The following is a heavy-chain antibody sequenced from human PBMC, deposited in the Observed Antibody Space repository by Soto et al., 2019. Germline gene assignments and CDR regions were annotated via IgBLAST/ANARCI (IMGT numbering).Heavy chain of an antibody. CDR2: ISGSGGST. V-gene: IGHV3-23*01. CDR1: GFTFSGNV. Sequence: EVQLLESGGGLVQPGGSLRLSCVASGFTFSGNVMSWVRQAPGKGLEWISIISGSGGSTYYADSVKGRFTISRDNSNNTLYLQMHSLTAADTAVYYCAKNGCGGDCYSSVAGNWFDTWGQGTLVTVSS. D-gene: IGHD2-21*02. CDR3: AKNGCGGDCYSSVAGNWFDT. J-gene: IGHJ5*02.